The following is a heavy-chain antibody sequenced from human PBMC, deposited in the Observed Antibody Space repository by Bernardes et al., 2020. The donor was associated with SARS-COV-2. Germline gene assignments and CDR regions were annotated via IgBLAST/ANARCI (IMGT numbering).Heavy chain of an antibody. CDR2: INRSGDRT. CDR3: ARVFTIFGVVIIDAFDI. D-gene: IGHD3-3*01. V-gene: IGHV3-23*01. J-gene: IGHJ3*02. Sequence: GGSLRLSCVVSGFTFSRHTMTWVRQASGKGLEWVSDINRSGDRTYYADSVKGRFTISRDNSKNTMYLQMNSLRAEDTAVYYCARVFTIFGVVIIDAFDIWGQGTMVTVSS. CDR1: GFTFSRHT.